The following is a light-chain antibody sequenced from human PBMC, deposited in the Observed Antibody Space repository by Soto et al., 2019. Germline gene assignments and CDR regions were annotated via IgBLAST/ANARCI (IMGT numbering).Light chain of an antibody. CDR3: AAWDGSLNVVL. V-gene: IGLV1-44*01. Sequence: QSALTQPPSASGTPGQRVTISCSGSSSNIGTNTVNWYQQFPRSAPKLRMYSSNQRPSGVPDRFSGSKSGTSASLAISGLQSKDEADYYCAAWDGSLNVVLFGGGTKLTVL. J-gene: IGLJ3*02. CDR1: SSNIGTNT. CDR2: SSN.